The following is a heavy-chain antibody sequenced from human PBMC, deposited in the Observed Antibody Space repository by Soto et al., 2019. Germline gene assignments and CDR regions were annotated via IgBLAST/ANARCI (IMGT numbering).Heavy chain of an antibody. CDR1: GFTFSNYA. Sequence: EVQLLESGGGLVQPGGSLRLSCAASGFTFSNYAMSWVRQAPGKGLEWVSVISGSGGRTYYADSVKGRFTISRDNSRNTLYMQMNSLRAEDTALYYCAKESGGSSAYYIYSWGQGTLVTVSS. D-gene: IGHD3-16*01. CDR3: AKESGGSSAYYIYS. V-gene: IGHV3-23*01. J-gene: IGHJ4*02. CDR2: ISGSGGRT.